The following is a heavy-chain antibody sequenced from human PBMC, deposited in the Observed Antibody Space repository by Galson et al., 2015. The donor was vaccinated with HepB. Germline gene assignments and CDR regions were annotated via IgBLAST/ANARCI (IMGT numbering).Heavy chain of an antibody. CDR1: GFTVSSNY. Sequence: SLRLSCAASGFTVSSNYMSWVRQAPGKGLEWVSVIYSGGSTYYADSVKGRFTISRDNSKNTLYLQMNSLRAEDTAVYYCAREAVAGTYLLHYYYGMDVWGQGTTVTVSS. V-gene: IGHV3-66*01. CDR3: AREAVAGTYLLHYYYGMDV. CDR2: IYSGGST. J-gene: IGHJ6*02. D-gene: IGHD6-19*01.